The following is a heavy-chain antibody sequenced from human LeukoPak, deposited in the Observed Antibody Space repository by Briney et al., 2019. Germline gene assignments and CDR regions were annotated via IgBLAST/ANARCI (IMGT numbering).Heavy chain of an antibody. CDR3: ARVNDIVVVVAATRDNFDY. CDR2: ISAYNGNT. CDR1: GYTFTSYG. V-gene: IGHV1-18*01. J-gene: IGHJ4*02. D-gene: IGHD2-15*01. Sequence: ASVKVSCKASGYTFTSYGISWVRQAPGQGLEWMGWISAYNGNTNYAQKLQGRVTMTTDTSTSTAYMELRSLRSDDTAVYYCARVNDIVVVVAATRDNFDYWGQGTLVTVSS.